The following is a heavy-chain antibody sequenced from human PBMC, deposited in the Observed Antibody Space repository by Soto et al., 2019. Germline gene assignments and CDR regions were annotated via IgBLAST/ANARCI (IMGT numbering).Heavy chain of an antibody. CDR2: IYHTGST. CDR3: ARDPLYDYCDFCPVFDM. CDR1: GDSMRRGDYY. V-gene: IGHV4-30-4*01. Sequence: QVQLQESGPGLVKPSQTLSLSCTVSGDSMRRGDYYWSWIRQPPGKGLAWIGFIYHTGSTYYSPSLKGRVDISVDTSKNHFSLQMSSVTAADTAVYYCARDPLYDYCDFCPVFDMWGQGTMVTVSS. J-gene: IGHJ3*02. D-gene: IGHD4-17*01.